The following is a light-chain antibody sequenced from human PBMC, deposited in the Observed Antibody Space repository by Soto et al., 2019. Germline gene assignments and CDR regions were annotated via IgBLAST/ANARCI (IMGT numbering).Light chain of an antibody. CDR2: EVN. CDR3: SSYAGSNVV. V-gene: IGLV2-8*01. J-gene: IGLJ2*01. Sequence: QSVLTQPPSASGSPGQSVTISCTGTSSDVGGYNYVSWYQQRPGKAPKLMIYEVNKRPSGVPDRFSGSKSGNTASLTVSGLQAEDEADYYCSSYAGSNVVFGGGTKVTVL. CDR1: SSDVGGYNY.